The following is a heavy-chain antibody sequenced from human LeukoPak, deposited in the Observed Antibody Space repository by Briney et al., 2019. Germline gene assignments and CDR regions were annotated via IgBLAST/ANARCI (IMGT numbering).Heavy chain of an antibody. CDR3: ARLSGSYYEADY. J-gene: IGHJ4*02. CDR1: GFTVGSSY. V-gene: IGHV3-53*01. D-gene: IGHD1-26*01. CDR2: IYSGGNT. Sequence: GGALRLSCAASGFTVGSSYMGWVRQTPGKGLEWVSVIYSGGNTYYADSMKGRFTLSRDNSKNTLYLQMNSLRAEDTAVYYCARLSGSYYEADYWGQGTLVTVSS.